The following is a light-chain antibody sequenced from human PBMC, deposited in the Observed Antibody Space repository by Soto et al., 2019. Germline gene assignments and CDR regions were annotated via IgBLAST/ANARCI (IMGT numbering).Light chain of an antibody. CDR2: DAS. Sequence: EIVLTQSPATLSLSPGERATLSCRASQSVSSYLAWYQQKPGQAPRLLIYDASNRATGIPARFSGSGSGTDFTLTISSLEPEDFAVYSSQQGINSPRKLTFGGGTKV. V-gene: IGKV3-11*01. J-gene: IGKJ4*01. CDR1: QSVSSY. CDR3: QQGINSPRKLT.